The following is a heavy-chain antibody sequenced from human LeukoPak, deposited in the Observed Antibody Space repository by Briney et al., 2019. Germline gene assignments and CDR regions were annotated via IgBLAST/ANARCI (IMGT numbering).Heavy chain of an antibody. CDR3: ARGPYYDILTGSGLYGMDV. J-gene: IGHJ6*02. Sequence: ASVTVSCKASGYTFTGYYMHWVRQAPGQGLEWMGWISAYNGNTNYAQKLQGRVTMTTDTSTSTAYMELRSLRSDDTAVYYCARGPYYDILTGSGLYGMDVWGQGATVTVSS. CDR1: GYTFTGYY. D-gene: IGHD3-9*01. V-gene: IGHV1-18*04. CDR2: ISAYNGNT.